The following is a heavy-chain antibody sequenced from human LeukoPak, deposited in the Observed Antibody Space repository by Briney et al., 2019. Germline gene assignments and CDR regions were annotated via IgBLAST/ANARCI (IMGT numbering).Heavy chain of an antibody. CDR2: IFHGGNT. Sequence: SETLSLTCTVSGDSITSSAFYWGWIRQAPGKGLEWIGNIFHGGNTHYNPSLKSRVSISVDRSKNQVSLNLSSVTAADTALYYCARGHATVGNAKEPMNYWGQGTLVTVSS. CDR1: GDSITSSAFY. J-gene: IGHJ4*02. D-gene: IGHD4-17*01. CDR3: ARGHATVGNAKEPMNY. V-gene: IGHV4-39*01.